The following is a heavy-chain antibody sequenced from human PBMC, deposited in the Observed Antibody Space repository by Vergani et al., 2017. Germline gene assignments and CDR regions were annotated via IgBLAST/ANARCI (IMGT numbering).Heavy chain of an antibody. D-gene: IGHD2-2*01. Sequence: EVQLLESGGGLVQPGGSLRLSCAAFGFTFSSYAMSWVRQAPGKGLEWVSAISGGGDSTYYADSVKGRFTISRDNSKNTLYLQMNSLRAEDTAVYYCAKELAAAAIGYYFDYWGQGTLVTVSS. J-gene: IGHJ4*02. CDR3: AKELAAAAIGYYFDY. V-gene: IGHV3-23*01. CDR1: GFTFSSYA. CDR2: ISGGGDST.